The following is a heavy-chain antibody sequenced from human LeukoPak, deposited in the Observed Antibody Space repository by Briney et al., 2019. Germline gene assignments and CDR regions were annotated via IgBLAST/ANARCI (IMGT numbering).Heavy chain of an antibody. CDR1: GGSISSYY. J-gene: IGHJ4*02. CDR3: ARHSTFFGVVIIKGRVRGPFDY. V-gene: IGHV4-59*01. CDR2: IYYSGST. D-gene: IGHD3-3*01. Sequence: PSETLSLTYTVSGGSISSYYWSWIRQPPGKGLEWIGYIYYSGSTNYNPSLKSRVTISVDTSKNQFSLKLSSVTAADTAVYYCARHSTFFGVVIIKGRVRGPFDYWGQGTLVTVSS.